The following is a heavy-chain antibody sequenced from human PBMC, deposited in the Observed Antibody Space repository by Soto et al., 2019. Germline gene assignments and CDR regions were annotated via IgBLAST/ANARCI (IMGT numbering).Heavy chain of an antibody. D-gene: IGHD6-19*01. V-gene: IGHV1-3*04. Sequence: QVDLVQSGAEVKEPGASVRISCEASGYTFTSYGIHWVRQAPGQRLEWMGWINTGSSNTRYSPEFQARVTITRDTSASTAYMELNTLYLQMDSLRAEDTAVYYCAKDPLWYDSDWYPPPGFDPWGQGTLVTVSS. J-gene: IGHJ5*02. CDR2: INTGSSNT. CDR1: GYTFTSYG. CDR3: AKDPLWYDSDWYPPPGFDP.